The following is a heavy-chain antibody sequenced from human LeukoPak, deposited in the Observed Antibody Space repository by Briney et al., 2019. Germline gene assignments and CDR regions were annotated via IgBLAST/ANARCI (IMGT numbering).Heavy chain of an antibody. CDR1: GYSISSGYY. J-gene: IGHJ6*03. Sequence: PSETLSLTCTVSGYSISSGYYWGWIRQPPGKGLEWIGSIYHSGSTYYNPSLQSRVAISVDTSKNQFSLRLRSVTAADTAVYYCARDYIMFDYYYMDVWGRGTTVTVSS. CDR3: ARDYIMFDYYYMDV. D-gene: IGHD2-8*01. CDR2: IYHSGST. V-gene: IGHV4-38-2*02.